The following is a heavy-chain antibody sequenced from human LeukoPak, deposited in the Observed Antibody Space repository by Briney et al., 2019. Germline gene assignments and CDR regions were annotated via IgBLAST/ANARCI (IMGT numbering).Heavy chain of an antibody. CDR1: GFTFSSSA. J-gene: IGHJ4*02. CDR3: ARDLYRIVVVPHYFDY. Sequence: GGSLRLSCAASGFTFSSSAMNWVRQAPGKGLEWVSSISSSSSYIYYADSVKGRFTISRDNAKNSLYLQMNSLRAEDTAVYYCARDLYRIVVVPHYFDYWGQGTLVTVSS. V-gene: IGHV3-21*01. D-gene: IGHD3-22*01. CDR2: ISSSSSYI.